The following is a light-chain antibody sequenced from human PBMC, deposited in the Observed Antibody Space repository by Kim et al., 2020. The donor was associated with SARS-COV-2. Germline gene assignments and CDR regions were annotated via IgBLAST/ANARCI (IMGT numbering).Light chain of an antibody. J-gene: IGKJ3*01. V-gene: IGKV3-15*01. CDR3: QQYNNWPPVT. CDR2: CAS. CDR1: QTIRSN. Sequence: EIVMTQSPATLSVSPGEGATLSCRASQTIRSNLAWYHQKPGQAPRLLIYCASSRATGVLARCSGGGSGTEFTLTISSLQAEDSAVFYCQQYNNWPPVTFGLGTKVDIK.